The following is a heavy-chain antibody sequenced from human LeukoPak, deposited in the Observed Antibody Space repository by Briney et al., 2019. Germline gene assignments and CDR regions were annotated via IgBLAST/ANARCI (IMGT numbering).Heavy chain of an antibody. CDR2: IKQDGSEK. V-gene: IGHV3-7*01. Sequence: GGSLRLSCAASGFTFSSYWMSWVRQAPGKGLEWVANIKQDGSEKYYVDSVKGRFTISRDNAKNSLYLQMNSLRAEDTAVYYCARVIGYCSGGSCGGGFYYYYMDVWGKETTVTVSS. D-gene: IGHD2-15*01. CDR3: ARVIGYCSGGSCGGGFYYYYMDV. CDR1: GFTFSSYW. J-gene: IGHJ6*03.